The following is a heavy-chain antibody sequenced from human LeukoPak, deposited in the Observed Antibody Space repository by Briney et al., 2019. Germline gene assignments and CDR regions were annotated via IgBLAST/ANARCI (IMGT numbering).Heavy chain of an antibody. D-gene: IGHD3-22*01. Sequence: GRSLRLSCAASGFIFDDYAMHWVRQAPGKGLEWVSGISWNSGSIGYADSVKGRFTISRDNAKNSLYLQMNSLRAEDTALYYCAKISDPTDSSGYYYFDYWGQGTLVTVSS. CDR1: GFIFDDYA. CDR2: ISWNSGSI. J-gene: IGHJ4*02. V-gene: IGHV3-9*01. CDR3: AKISDPTDSSGYYYFDY.